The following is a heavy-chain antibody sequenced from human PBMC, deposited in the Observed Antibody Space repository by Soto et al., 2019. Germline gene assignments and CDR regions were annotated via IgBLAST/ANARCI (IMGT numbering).Heavy chain of an antibody. J-gene: IGHJ4*02. CDR2: INSDGSRT. Sequence: PGGSLRLSCAASGFPFTDYWTHWVRQAPGKGLVWVSRINSDGSRTSYADSVKGRFTISSDNAKKTLYLQMKSLRVEDTALYYCARETYTGFYFDYWGQGTLVTVSS. CDR1: GFPFTDYW. D-gene: IGHD4-4*01. CDR3: ARETYTGFYFDY. V-gene: IGHV3-74*01.